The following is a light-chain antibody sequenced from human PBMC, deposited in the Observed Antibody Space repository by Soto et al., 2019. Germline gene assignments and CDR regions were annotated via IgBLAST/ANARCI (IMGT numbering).Light chain of an antibody. CDR3: QQYGHSPRT. J-gene: IGKJ1*01. CDR2: GTS. CDR1: QGVASNY. V-gene: IGKV3-20*01. Sequence: ENVLTQSPDTLSLSPGERATLSCRASQGVASNYLTWYQQKPGQAPRVLIYGTSNRATGISDRFSASGSGTDFTLIITRLEPEDFALYYCQQYGHSPRTFGQGTRVEIK.